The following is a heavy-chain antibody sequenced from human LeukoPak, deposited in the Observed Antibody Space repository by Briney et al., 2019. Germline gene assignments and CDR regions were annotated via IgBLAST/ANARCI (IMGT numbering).Heavy chain of an antibody. J-gene: IGHJ5*02. CDR2: INWNSGSI. CDR1: GFTFEDYA. Sequence: GGSLRLSCVASGFTFEDYAMHWVRQAPGKGLEWVSGINWNSGSIGYADSVKGRFTISRDNARNSLYLQMNSLRVEDTALYYCAKDAMVRGVIGWFDPWGQGTLVIVSS. D-gene: IGHD3-10*01. V-gene: IGHV3-9*01. CDR3: AKDAMVRGVIGWFDP.